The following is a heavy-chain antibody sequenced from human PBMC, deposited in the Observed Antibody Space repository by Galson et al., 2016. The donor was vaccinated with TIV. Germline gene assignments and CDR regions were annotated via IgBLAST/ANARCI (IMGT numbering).Heavy chain of an antibody. D-gene: IGHD2-2*02. CDR3: ARSLLYYDPYYLDY. Sequence: SLRLSCAAGRFTFSQHWMSWVRQAPGKGLEWVANINLDGSKKYYVDSVRGRFTISRDNPKNSLYLQLNSLRAEDTAVYYCARSLLYYDPYYLDYWGQGTLVSVSS. J-gene: IGHJ4*02. CDR2: INLDGSKK. CDR1: RFTFSQHW. V-gene: IGHV3-7*01.